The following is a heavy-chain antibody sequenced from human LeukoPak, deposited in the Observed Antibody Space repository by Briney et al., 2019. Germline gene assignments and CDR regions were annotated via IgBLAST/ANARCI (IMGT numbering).Heavy chain of an antibody. D-gene: IGHD3-22*01. CDR3: ASGRGGSYDSSGYSPTDY. V-gene: IGHV4-34*01. CDR1: GGSFSGYY. CDR2: INHSGST. J-gene: IGHJ4*02. Sequence: SETLSLTCAVYGGSFSGYYWSWIRQPPGKGLEWIGEINHSGSTNYNPSLKSRVTISVDTSKNQFSLKLSSVTAADTAAYYCASGRGGSYDSSGYSPTDYWGQGTLVTVSS.